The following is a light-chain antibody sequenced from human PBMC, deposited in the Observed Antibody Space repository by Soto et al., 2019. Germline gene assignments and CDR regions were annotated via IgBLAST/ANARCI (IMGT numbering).Light chain of an antibody. Sequence: DIQMTQPTSSVSASVGDRVTITCRASQGIDNWLAWYQKKPGKAPKLLIYGASHLQFGVPSRFSGSGSGTDFTLTISSLQPEDVATDFCQQTNSLPLTFGGGTNVEIK. CDR1: QGIDNW. J-gene: IGKJ4*01. V-gene: IGKV1D-12*01. CDR3: QQTNSLPLT. CDR2: GAS.